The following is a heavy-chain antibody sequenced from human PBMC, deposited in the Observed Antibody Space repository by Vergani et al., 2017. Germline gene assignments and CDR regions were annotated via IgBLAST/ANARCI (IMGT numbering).Heavy chain of an antibody. CDR2: IYYSGST. Sequence: QVQLQQWGAGLLKPSETLSLTCAVYGGSFSGYYWSWIRQPPGKGLEWIGYIYYSGSTNYNPSLKSRVTISVDTSKNQFSLKLSSVTAADTAVYYCAREDSSSSRAFDIWGQGTMVTVSS. CDR1: GGSFSGYY. D-gene: IGHD6-6*01. CDR3: AREDSSSSRAFDI. V-gene: IGHV4-34*11. J-gene: IGHJ3*02.